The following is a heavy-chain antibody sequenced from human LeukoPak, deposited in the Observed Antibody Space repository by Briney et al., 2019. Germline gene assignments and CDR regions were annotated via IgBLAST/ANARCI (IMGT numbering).Heavy chain of an antibody. D-gene: IGHD2-2*01. CDR3: AKGGYCSSTSCYYDY. Sequence: PGGSLRLSCAASGFTFDDYAMHWVRQAPGKGPEWVSLISWDGGSTYYADSVKGRFTISRDNSKNSLYLQMNSLRAEDTALYYCAKGGYCSSTSCYYDYWGQGTLVTVSS. J-gene: IGHJ4*02. V-gene: IGHV3-43D*03. CDR2: ISWDGGST. CDR1: GFTFDDYA.